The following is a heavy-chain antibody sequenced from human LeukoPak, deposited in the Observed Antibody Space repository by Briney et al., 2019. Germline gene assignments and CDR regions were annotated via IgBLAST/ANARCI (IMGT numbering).Heavy chain of an antibody. D-gene: IGHD3-22*01. V-gene: IGHV5-10-1*01. CDR3: VRQPPGVYDTTQNWFDP. J-gene: IGHJ5*02. CDR1: GYSSPSYW. Sequence: GESLKISCKVSGYSSPSYWITWVRQVPGKGLEWMGRIAPSDSYTNYNPSFEGHVTMSVEKSITIVYLQWSSLKASDTAMYYCVRQPPGVYDTTQNWFDPWGQGTLVTVSS. CDR2: IAPSDSYT.